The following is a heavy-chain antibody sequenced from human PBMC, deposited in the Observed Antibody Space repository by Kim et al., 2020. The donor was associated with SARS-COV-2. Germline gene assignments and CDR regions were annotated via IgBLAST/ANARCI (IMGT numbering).Heavy chain of an antibody. D-gene: IGHD1-1*01. CDR3: ASLIAGYNWNDVDY. J-gene: IGHJ4*02. Sequence: GGSLRLSCAASGFTFSSYWMHWVRQAPGKGLVWVSRINSDGSSTSYADSVKGRFTISRDNAKNTLYLQMNSLRAEDTAVYYCASLIAGYNWNDVDYWGQGTLVTVSS. CDR2: INSDGSST. V-gene: IGHV3-74*01. CDR1: GFTFSSYW.